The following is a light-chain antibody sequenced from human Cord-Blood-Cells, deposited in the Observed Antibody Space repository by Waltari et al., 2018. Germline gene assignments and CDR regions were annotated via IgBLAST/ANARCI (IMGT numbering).Light chain of an antibody. CDR3: SSYAGSNNLGV. J-gene: IGLJ2*01. Sequence: QSALTQPPSASGSPGQSVTISCTGTSSAVGCYNYVSRYQQHPAKAPKLMIYEVSKRPAGVPDRFSGSKAGNTASLTVSGLQAEDEADYYCSSYAGSNNLGVFGGGTKLTVL. V-gene: IGLV2-8*01. CDR1: SSAVGCYNY. CDR2: EVS.